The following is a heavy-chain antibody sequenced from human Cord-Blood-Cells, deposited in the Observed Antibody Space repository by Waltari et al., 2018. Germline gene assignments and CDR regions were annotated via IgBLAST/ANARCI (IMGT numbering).Heavy chain of an antibody. V-gene: IGHV3-53*01. CDR2: IYSGGST. Sequence: EVQLVESGGGLIQPGGSLRLSCAASGFTVSSNYMSWVRQAPGKGLELVSVIYSGGSTYYADSVKGRFTISRDNSKNTLYLQMNSLRAEDTAVYYCAREFYSGSYYFDYLGQGTLVTVSS. J-gene: IGHJ4*02. CDR1: GFTVSSNY. D-gene: IGHD1-26*01. CDR3: AREFYSGSYYFDY.